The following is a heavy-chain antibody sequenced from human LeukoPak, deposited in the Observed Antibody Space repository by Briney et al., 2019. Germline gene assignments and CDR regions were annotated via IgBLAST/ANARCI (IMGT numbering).Heavy chain of an antibody. J-gene: IGHJ4*02. CDR1: GFTFSSYW. CDR2: KKQDGSEK. Sequence: GGSLRLSCAASGFTFSSYWMSWVRKAPGKGLEWVPTKKQDGSEKYYVDSVKGRFTISRDNAKNSLYLQMNSLRAEDTAVYYCARDRYDFWSGYLYYFDYWGQGTLVTVSS. D-gene: IGHD3-3*01. V-gene: IGHV3-7*03. CDR3: ARDRYDFWSGYLYYFDY.